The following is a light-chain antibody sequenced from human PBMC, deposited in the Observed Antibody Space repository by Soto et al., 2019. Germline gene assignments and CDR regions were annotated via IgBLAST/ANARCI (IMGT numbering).Light chain of an antibody. CDR2: RNN. Sequence: QSVVTQPPSASGTPGQRVTISCSGTSSNIGRNYVYWYQQLPGTAPKLVIHRNNQRPSGVPDRYSGSKSGTSASLAISGLLSPDVADYYSPVWDASLSACVFGGGTKLTVL. J-gene: IGLJ3*02. CDR3: PVWDASLSACV. CDR1: SSNIGRNY. V-gene: IGLV1-47*01.